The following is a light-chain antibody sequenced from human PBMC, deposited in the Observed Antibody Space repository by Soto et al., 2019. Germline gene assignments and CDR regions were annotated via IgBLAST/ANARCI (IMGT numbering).Light chain of an antibody. CDR2: EVT. CDR1: SSDVGGHNY. J-gene: IGLJ1*01. V-gene: IGLV2-8*01. Sequence: QSALTQPPSASGSPGQSVTISCTGTSSDVGGHNYVSWYQQHPGKAPKLMIYEVTERPSGVPDRFSGSKSANTASLTVSGLQAEDEADYYCSSYGGNNNYVFGTGTKV. CDR3: SSYGGNNNYV.